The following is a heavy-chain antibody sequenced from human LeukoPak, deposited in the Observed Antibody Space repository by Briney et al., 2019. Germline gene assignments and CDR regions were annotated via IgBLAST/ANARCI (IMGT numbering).Heavy chain of an antibody. CDR3: ARAPYCSGGSCYFDY. D-gene: IGHD2-15*01. CDR2: ISYDGNNK. CDR1: GFTFSNYG. V-gene: IGHV3-30*03. J-gene: IGHJ4*02. Sequence: PGGSPRLSCAASGFTFSNYGIHWVRQAPGRGLEWVAVISYDGNNKYYADSVKGRFTISRDNSKNTLFLQMNSLRAEDTAVYYCARAPYCSGGSCYFDYWGQGTLVTVSS.